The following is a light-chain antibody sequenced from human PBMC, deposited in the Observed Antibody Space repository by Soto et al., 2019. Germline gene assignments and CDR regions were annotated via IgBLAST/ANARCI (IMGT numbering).Light chain of an antibody. Sequence: VGVRVRITCKASQSISSWSAWYQQKPGKAPKLLIYDASSLEGGVPSRFSGSGSGTEFTLTISSLQPYDFATYYCQQYNSYSRTFGQGTKVDIK. V-gene: IGKV1-5*01. CDR2: DAS. CDR1: QSISSW. CDR3: QQYNSYSRT. J-gene: IGKJ1*01.